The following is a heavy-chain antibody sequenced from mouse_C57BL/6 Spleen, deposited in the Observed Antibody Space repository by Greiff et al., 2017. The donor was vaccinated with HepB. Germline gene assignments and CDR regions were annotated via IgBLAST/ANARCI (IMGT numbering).Heavy chain of an antibody. Sequence: QVQLQQPGAELVMPGASVKLSCKASGYTFTSYWMHWVKQRPGQGLEWIGEIDPSDSYTNYNQKFKGKSTLTVDKSSSTAYMQLSSLTSEDSAVYDCARGSTMVTGFAYWGQGTLVTVSA. CDR3: ARGSTMVTGFAY. J-gene: IGHJ3*01. CDR1: GYTFTSYW. V-gene: IGHV1-69*01. CDR2: IDPSDSYT. D-gene: IGHD2-2*01.